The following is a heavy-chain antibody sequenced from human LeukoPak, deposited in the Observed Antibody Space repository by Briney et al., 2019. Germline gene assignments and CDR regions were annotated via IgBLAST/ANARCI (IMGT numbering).Heavy chain of an antibody. CDR3: ARENTVTPYYFDY. Sequence: SVKVSCKASGGTFSSYAISWVRQAPGQGLEWMGRIIPIFGTANYAQKFQGRVTITTDESTSTAHMELSSLRSEDTAVYYCARENTVTPYYFDYWGQGTLVTVSS. V-gene: IGHV1-69*05. J-gene: IGHJ4*02. CDR1: GGTFSSYA. CDR2: IIPIFGTA. D-gene: IGHD4-17*01.